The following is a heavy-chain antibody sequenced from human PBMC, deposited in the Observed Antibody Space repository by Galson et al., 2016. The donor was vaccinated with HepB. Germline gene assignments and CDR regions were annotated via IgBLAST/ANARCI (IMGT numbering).Heavy chain of an antibody. V-gene: IGHV2-5*01. J-gene: IGHJ4*02. CDR2: IYGNDDK. CDR3: AHIDRYCTGGSCFDH. CDR1: GFSLSTSGVG. Sequence: PALVKPTQTLTLTCTFSGFSLSTSGVGVGWIRQPLGKALEWLALIYGNDDKRHSPYLKDRLSITKDTSKSQVFLTMTTGDPVDTATGYCAHIDRYCTGGSCFDHWGQGALVTVSS. D-gene: IGHD2-8*02.